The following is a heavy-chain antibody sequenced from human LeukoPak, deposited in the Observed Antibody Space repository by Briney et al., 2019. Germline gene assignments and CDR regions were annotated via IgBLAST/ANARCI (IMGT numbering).Heavy chain of an antibody. CDR3: TSPLGNDAFDI. CDR1: GFTFSDFY. Sequence: GGSLRLSCAASGFTFSDFYMSWIRQAPGKGLEWVSYIIGSSSYTNYADAVKGRFTISRDNAKNSLYLQMNSLRVEDTAVYYCTSPLGNDAFDIWGQGTMVTVSS. D-gene: IGHD7-27*01. J-gene: IGHJ3*02. V-gene: IGHV3-11*03. CDR2: IIGSSSYT.